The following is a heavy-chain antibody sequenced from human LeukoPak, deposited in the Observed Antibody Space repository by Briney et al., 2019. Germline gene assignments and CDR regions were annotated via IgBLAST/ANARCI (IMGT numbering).Heavy chain of an antibody. J-gene: IGHJ4*02. CDR3: AREFTSSGYYMVLGYFDY. CDR1: GFTFSSYA. CDR2: ISGSGGST. D-gene: IGHD3-22*01. V-gene: IGHV3-23*01. Sequence: GGSLRLSCAASGFTFSSYAMSCVRQAPGKGLEWVSAISGSGGSTYYADSVKGRFTISRDNSKNTLYLQMNSLRAEDTAVYYCAREFTSSGYYMVLGYFDYWGQGTLVTVSS.